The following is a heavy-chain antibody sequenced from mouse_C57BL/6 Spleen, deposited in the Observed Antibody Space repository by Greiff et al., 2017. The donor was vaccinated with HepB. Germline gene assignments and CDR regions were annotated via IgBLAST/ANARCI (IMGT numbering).Heavy chain of an antibody. D-gene: IGHD5-1*01. CDR2: IDPEDGDT. Sequence: EVQLQQSGAELVRPGASVKLSCTASGFNIKDYYMHWVKQRPEQGLEWIGRIDPEDGDTEYAPKFQGKATMTADTSSNTAYLQLSSLTSEDTAVYYCTTRCTDYYAMDYWGQGTSVTVSS. CDR3: TTRCTDYYAMDY. CDR1: GFNIKDYY. J-gene: IGHJ4*01. V-gene: IGHV14-1*01.